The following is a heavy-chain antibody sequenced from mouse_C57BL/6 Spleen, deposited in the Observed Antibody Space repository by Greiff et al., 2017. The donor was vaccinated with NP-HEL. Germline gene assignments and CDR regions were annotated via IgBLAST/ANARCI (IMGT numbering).Heavy chain of an antibody. J-gene: IGHJ1*03. CDR1: GFTFSDYY. V-gene: IGHV5-16*01. CDR2: INYDGSST. Sequence: VKLVESEGGLVQPGSSMKLSCTASGFTFSDYYMAWVRQVPEKGLEWVANINYDGSSTYYLDSLKSRFIISRDNAKNILYLQMSSLKSEDTATYYCARERGLYGKRYFDVWGTGTTVTVSS. CDR3: ARERGLYGKRYFDV. D-gene: IGHD2-1*01.